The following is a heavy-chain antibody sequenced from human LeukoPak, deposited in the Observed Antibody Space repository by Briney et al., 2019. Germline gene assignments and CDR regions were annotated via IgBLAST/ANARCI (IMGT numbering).Heavy chain of an antibody. CDR2: ISAYNGNT. CDR3: ARDLMGCSGGSCYSWWYFDL. J-gene: IGHJ2*01. V-gene: IGHV1-18*01. Sequence: GASVKVSCKASGYTFTSYGISWVRQAPGQGLEWMGWISAYNGNTKYSQKFQGRVTITRDTSASTAYMELSSLRSEDTAVYYCARDLMGCSGGSCYSWWYFDLWGRGTLVTVSS. CDR1: GYTFTSYG. D-gene: IGHD2-15*01.